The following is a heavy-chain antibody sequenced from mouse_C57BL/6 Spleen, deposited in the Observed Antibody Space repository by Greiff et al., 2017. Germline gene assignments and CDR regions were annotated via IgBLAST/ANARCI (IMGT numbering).Heavy chain of an antibody. CDR2: ISYDGSN. CDR1: GYSITSGYY. CDR3: ARGDYYYGSSWFAY. Sequence: EVKLMESGPGLVKPSQSLSLTCSVTGYSITSGYYWNWIRQFPGNKLEWMGYISYDGSNNYNPSLKNRISITRDTSKNQFFLKLNSVTTEDTATYYCARGDYYYGSSWFAYWGQGTLVTVSA. D-gene: IGHD1-1*01. V-gene: IGHV3-6*01. J-gene: IGHJ3*01.